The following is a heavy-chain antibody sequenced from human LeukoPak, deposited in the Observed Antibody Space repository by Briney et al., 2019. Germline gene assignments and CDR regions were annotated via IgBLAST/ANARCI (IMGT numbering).Heavy chain of an antibody. CDR3: AREGITMVRGVILDY. CDR2: ISWNSGSI. J-gene: IGHJ4*02. Sequence: GGSLRLSCAASGFTFDDYAMHWVRQAPGKGLEWVSGISWNSGSIGYADSVKGRFTISRDNAKNSLYLQMNSLRAENTAVYYCAREGITMVRGVILDYWGQGTLVTVSS. D-gene: IGHD3-10*01. V-gene: IGHV3-9*01. CDR1: GFTFDDYA.